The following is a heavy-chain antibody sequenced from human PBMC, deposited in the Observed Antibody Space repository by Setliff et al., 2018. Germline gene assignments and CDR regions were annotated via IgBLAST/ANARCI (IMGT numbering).Heavy chain of an antibody. Sequence: PGGSLRLSCAASGFIFRDYTMVWVRQVPGEGLEWVAGVIQGGSGVYADSVKGRSTISRDNSRNTFFLQMNNLRAEDTATYYCAKDRVNDGYWDFDSWGQGIVVTVFS. CDR1: GFIFRDYT. CDR2: VIQGGSG. D-gene: IGHD1-1*01. J-gene: IGHJ4*02. V-gene: IGHV3-23*03. CDR3: AKDRVNDGYWDFDS.